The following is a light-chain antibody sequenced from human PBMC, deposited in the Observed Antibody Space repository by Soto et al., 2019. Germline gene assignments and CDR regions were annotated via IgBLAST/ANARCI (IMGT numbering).Light chain of an antibody. CDR2: DAS. J-gene: IGKJ4*01. CDR3: QQFNTYPPT. Sequence: ALQLTQSPSSLSASVGDRVTITCRASQGISSALAWYQQKPGKPPKLLIYDASSLETGVPSRFSGRGSGTDFTLIISSLQPEDLATYYCQQFNTYPPTFGGGTKVEIK. V-gene: IGKV1-13*02. CDR1: QGISSA.